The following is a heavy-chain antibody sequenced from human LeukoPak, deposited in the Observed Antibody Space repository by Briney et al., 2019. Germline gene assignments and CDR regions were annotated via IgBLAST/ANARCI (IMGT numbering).Heavy chain of an antibody. D-gene: IGHD2-15*01. CDR1: GFSLSTSGMC. CDR2: IDWDDDK. CDR3: ARSGVAATDDAFDI. J-gene: IGHJ3*02. V-gene: IGHV2-70*01. Sequence: FGPALVKPTQTLTLTCTFSGFSLSTSGMCVSWIRQPPGKALEWLALIDWDDDKYYSTSLKTRLTISKDTSKNQVVLTMTNMDPVDTATYYCARSGVAATDDAFDIWGQGTMVTVSS.